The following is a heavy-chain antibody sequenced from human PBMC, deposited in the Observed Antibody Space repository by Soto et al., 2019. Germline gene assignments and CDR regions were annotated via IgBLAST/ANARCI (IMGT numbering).Heavy chain of an antibody. J-gene: IGHJ6*01. Sequence: SETLSLTCTVSGGSVSSGSYYWSWIRRPPGKGLEWIGYIYYSGSTNYNPSLKSRVTISVDTSKNQFSLKLSSVTAADTAVYYCARGDGDPTYYDFWSGASNPDYYYGMDVWGKGTTVTVSS. CDR1: GGSVSSGSYY. V-gene: IGHV4-61*01. CDR3: ARGDGDPTYYDFWSGASNPDYYYGMDV. CDR2: IYYSGST. D-gene: IGHD3-3*01.